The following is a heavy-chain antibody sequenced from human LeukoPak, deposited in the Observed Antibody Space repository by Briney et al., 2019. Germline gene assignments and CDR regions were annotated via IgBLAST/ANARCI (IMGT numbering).Heavy chain of an antibody. CDR2: INPKSGGT. D-gene: IGHD6-19*01. CDR1: GYTFTGYY. V-gene: IGHV1-2*02. Sequence: GASVKVSCKASGYTFTGYYMHWVRQAPGQGLEWMGWINPKSGGTNYAEKFQGRVTMIRDTSISTAYMELSRLRSDDTAVYYCARDAGSSGWTRFDYWGQGTLVTASS. J-gene: IGHJ4*02. CDR3: ARDAGSSGWTRFDY.